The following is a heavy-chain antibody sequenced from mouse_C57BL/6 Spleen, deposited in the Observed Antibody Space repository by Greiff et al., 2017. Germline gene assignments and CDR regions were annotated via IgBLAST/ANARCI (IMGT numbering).Heavy chain of an antibody. J-gene: IGHJ2*01. V-gene: IGHV1-55*01. CDR2: IYPGSGST. Sequence: VQLQQPGAELVKPGASVKMSCKASGYTFTSYWITWVKQRPGQGLEWIGDIYPGSGSTKYNEKFKSKATLTVDTSSSTAYMQLSSLTSEDSAVYYCARSSNDYDNYFDYWGQGTTLTVSS. D-gene: IGHD2-4*01. CDR1: GYTFTSYW. CDR3: ARSSNDYDNYFDY.